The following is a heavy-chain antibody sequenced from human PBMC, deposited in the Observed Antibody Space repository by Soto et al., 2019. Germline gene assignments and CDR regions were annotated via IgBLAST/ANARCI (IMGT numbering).Heavy chain of an antibody. CDR2: INHSGST. V-gene: IGHV4-34*01. Sequence: SETLSLTCAVYGGSFSGYYGSWIRQPPGKGLEWIGEINHSGSTNYNPSLKSRVTISVDTSKNQFSLKLSSVTAADTAVYYCARVGDEYYDFWSGYYAYYYGMDVWGQGTTVTVSS. J-gene: IGHJ6*02. CDR1: GGSFSGYY. D-gene: IGHD3-3*01. CDR3: ARVGDEYYDFWSGYYAYYYGMDV.